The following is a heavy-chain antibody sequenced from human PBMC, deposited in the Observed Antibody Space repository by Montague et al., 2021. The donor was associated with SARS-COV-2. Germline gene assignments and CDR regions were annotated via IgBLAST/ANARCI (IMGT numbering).Heavy chain of an antibody. CDR1: GFSFSDYC. V-gene: IGHV3-11*01. J-gene: IGHJ3*02. CDR3: ARSEFAFEIYRPFDM. Sequence: SLRLSCAASGFSFSDYCMTWIRQAPGKGLEWVSYIGKSPDSVYYEESVKGRFTISRDNAKKSLYLQMTGLRTEDTAVYYCARSEFAFEIYRPFDMWGQGTLVTVSP. D-gene: IGHD2-21*01. CDR2: IGKSPDSV.